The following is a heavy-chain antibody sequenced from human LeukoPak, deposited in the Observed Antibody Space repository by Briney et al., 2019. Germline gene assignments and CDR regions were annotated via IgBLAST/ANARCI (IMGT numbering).Heavy chain of an antibody. CDR3: ARDRWYALPV. D-gene: IGHD6-13*01. J-gene: IGHJ6*02. CDR2: INSDYTT. CDR1: GFRFSNTW. Sequence: GGSLRLSCAASGFRFSNTWMHWFRQAPGKGLEWVSRINSDYTTTYADSVKGRFTISRDNAKSTLFLQMHSVRADDTAVYYCARDRWYALPVWGQGTTVTVSS. V-gene: IGHV3-74*01.